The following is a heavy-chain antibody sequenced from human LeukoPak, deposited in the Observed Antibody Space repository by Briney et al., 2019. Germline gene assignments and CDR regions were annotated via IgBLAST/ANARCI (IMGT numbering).Heavy chain of an antibody. V-gene: IGHV3-9*01. D-gene: IGHD3-3*01. J-gene: IGHJ4*02. Sequence: PGRSLRLSCAASGFTFDDYAMHWVRQAPGKGLERVSGISWNSGTIGYADSVKGRFTISRDNAKNSLYLQMNSLRAEDTALYYCAKVTNYDSGPGYFDYWGQGTLVTVSS. CDR3: AKVTNYDSGPGYFDY. CDR1: GFTFDDYA. CDR2: ISWNSGTI.